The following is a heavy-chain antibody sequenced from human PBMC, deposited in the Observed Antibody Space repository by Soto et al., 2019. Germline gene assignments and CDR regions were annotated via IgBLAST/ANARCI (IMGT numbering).Heavy chain of an antibody. CDR3: ARRAAYLSDSYYGMDV. CDR2: IKQDGSEK. V-gene: IGHV3-7*03. D-gene: IGHD3-16*01. Sequence: EVQLVESGGGLVQPGGSLRLSCAASGFTFSRYWMSWVRQAPGKGLEWVAKIKQDGSEKYYVDSVKGRLSISRDNAKNSLYLQMNSLRAEDTAVYYCARRAAYLSDSYYGMDVWGQGTTVIVSS. CDR1: GFTFSRYW. J-gene: IGHJ6*02.